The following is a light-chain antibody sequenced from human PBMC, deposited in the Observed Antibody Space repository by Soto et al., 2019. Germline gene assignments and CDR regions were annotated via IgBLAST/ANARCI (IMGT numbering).Light chain of an antibody. V-gene: IGKV3-11*01. CDR3: QQRNDWPLT. CDR2: DAS. CDR1: QSVGST. Sequence: EIVLTQSPGNLSLSPGEKATLSCRASQSVGSTLAWYQQKPGQAPRLLINDASNRVTGIPATFSGSGSGKDFTVTISSLEPEDFAVYYCQQRNDWPLTFGGGTRLEIK. J-gene: IGKJ4*01.